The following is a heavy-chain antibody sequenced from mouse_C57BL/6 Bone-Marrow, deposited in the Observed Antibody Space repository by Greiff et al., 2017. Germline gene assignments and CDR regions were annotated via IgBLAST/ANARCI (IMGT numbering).Heavy chain of an antibody. D-gene: IGHD1-1*01. CDR2: IDPSDSYT. Sequence: QVQLQQPGAELVKPGASVKLSCKASGYTFTSYWMHWVKQRPGQGLEWIGEIDPSDSYTNYNQKFKGKATLTVDTSSSTAYMQLSSLTSEDSAVYYCARSDYYYRYFDVWGTGTTVTVSS. J-gene: IGHJ1*03. CDR1: GYTFTSYW. V-gene: IGHV1-50*01. CDR3: ARSDYYYRYFDV.